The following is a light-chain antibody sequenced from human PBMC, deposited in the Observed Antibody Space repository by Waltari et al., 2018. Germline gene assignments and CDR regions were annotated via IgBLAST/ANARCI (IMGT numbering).Light chain of an antibody. CDR1: LSVGTH. Sequence: EVVMTQSPVTRSLSPGESATLPCRASLSVGTHLAWYQQEPAQAPRLLIYDASNRATGIPVRFSGSGSGTDFTLTISTLEPEDFAVYYCQQRSSGRTFGQGTKVEIK. CDR3: QQRSSGRT. CDR2: DAS. J-gene: IGKJ1*01. V-gene: IGKV3-11*01.